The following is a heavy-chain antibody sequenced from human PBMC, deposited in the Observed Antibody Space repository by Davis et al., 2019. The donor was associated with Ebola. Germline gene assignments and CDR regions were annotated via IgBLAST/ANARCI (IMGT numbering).Heavy chain of an antibody. CDR2: IYADDST. CDR1: GFTVSSNY. D-gene: IGHD1-26*01. Sequence: PGGSLRLSCAASGFTVSSNYMNWVRQAPGKGLEWVSVIYADDSTQYADSVKGRFTISRDNSKNTLYLQMNSLRAEDTAVYYCAKDTSNIWFDMWGQGTNVTVSS. CDR3: AKDTSNIWFDM. V-gene: IGHV3-53*01. J-gene: IGHJ3*02.